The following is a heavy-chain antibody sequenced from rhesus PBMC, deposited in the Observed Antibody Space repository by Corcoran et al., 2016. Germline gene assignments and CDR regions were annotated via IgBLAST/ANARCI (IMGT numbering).Heavy chain of an antibody. D-gene: IGHD6-31*01. CDR2: KSGSGGST. V-gene: IGHV4S19*01. J-gene: IGHJ4*01. CDR1: GGSIRRRNG. CDR3: ARDHSGWPFFDY. Sequence: QVQLQESGPGRVKSSETLSLTCAVSGGSIRRRNGWCWIRKPPGKGLEWIGYKSGSGGSTDYNPSLNSRVTISGDTSKNQFSLKLSSVTAADAAVYYCARDHSGWPFFDYWGQGVLGTVSS.